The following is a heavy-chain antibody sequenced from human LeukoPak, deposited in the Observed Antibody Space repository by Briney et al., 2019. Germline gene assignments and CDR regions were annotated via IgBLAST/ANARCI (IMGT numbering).Heavy chain of an antibody. CDR2: IKQDGSEK. Sequence: GGSLRLSCAASGFTFSSYWMSWVRQAPGKGLEWVANIKQDGSEKYYVDSVKGRFTISRDNAKNSLYLQMNSLRAEDTAVYYCAKGLSYDSSGPIDYWGQGTLVTVSS. CDR3: AKGLSYDSSGPIDY. V-gene: IGHV3-7*01. D-gene: IGHD3-22*01. J-gene: IGHJ4*02. CDR1: GFTFSSYW.